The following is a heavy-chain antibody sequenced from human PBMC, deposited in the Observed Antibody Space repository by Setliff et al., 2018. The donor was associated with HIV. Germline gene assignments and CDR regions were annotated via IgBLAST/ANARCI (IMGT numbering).Heavy chain of an antibody. J-gene: IGHJ4*02. CDR3: ARVRYCGSPSCRKEFDF. D-gene: IGHD2-21*01. CDR2: ISSTGGST. CDR1: GLTLSSYA. Sequence: GGSLRLSCVASGLTLSSYAMNWVRQAPGKGLEWLSGISSTGGSTYYGDSVKGRFTISRDKSRNIVFLQMKSLRVEDTALYYCARVRYCGSPSCRKEFDFWGQGTLVTVSS. V-gene: IGHV3-23*01.